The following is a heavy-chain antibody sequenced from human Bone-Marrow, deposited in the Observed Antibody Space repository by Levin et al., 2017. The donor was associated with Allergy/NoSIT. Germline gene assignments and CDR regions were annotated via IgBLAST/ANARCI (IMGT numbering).Heavy chain of an antibody. CDR3: ARLTSVGIAAAGTKRDI. J-gene: IGHJ3*02. CDR1: GYTFTGYY. Sequence: ASVKVSCKASGYTFTGYYMHWVRQAPGQGLEWMGRINPNSGGTNYAQKFQGRVTMTRDTSISTAYMELSRLRSDDTAVYYCARLTSVGIAAAGTKRDIWGQGTMVTVSS. V-gene: IGHV1-2*06. CDR2: INPNSGGT. D-gene: IGHD6-13*01.